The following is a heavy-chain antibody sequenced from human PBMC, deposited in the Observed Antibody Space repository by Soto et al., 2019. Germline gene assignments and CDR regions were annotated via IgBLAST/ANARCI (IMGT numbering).Heavy chain of an antibody. V-gene: IGHV1-2*02. CDR3: AILVGATSSDY. CDR2: INSNSGGT. CDR1: GFTFTGYF. J-gene: IGHJ4*02. Sequence: GASLKVSCKASGFTFTGYFMHWVRQAPGQGLEWMGWINSNSGGTNYAQKFQGRVTMTRDTSISTAYMELSRLRSDDTAVYYCAILVGATSSDYWGQGTLVTVSS. D-gene: IGHD1-26*01.